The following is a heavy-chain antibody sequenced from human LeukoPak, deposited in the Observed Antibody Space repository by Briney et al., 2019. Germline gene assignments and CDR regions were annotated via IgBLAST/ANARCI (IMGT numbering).Heavy chain of an antibody. CDR2: IKQDGSEK. J-gene: IGHJ3*02. V-gene: IGHV3-7*01. CDR1: GFTFSSYW. CDR3: AKELYYYDSSGYAFDI. Sequence: GGSLRLSCAASGFTFSSYWMSWVRQAPGKGLEWVANIKQDGSEKYYVDSVKGRFTISRDNAKNSLYLQMNSLRAEDTAVYYCAKELYYYDSSGYAFDIWGQGTMVTVSS. D-gene: IGHD3-22*01.